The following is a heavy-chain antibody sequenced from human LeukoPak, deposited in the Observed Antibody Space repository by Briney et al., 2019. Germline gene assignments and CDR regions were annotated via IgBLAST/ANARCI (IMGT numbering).Heavy chain of an antibody. CDR1: GFTFDDYA. Sequence: GRSLRLSCAASGFTFDDYAMHWVRQAPGKGLEWVSGISWNSGSIGYADSVKGRFTISRDNAKNSLYLKMNSLRAEDTALYYCAKDSGRGNIVVVPAAIPYCSGGSCYSGTYFDYWGQGTLVTVSS. CDR3: AKDSGRGNIVVVPAAIPYCSGGSCYSGTYFDY. CDR2: ISWNSGSI. V-gene: IGHV3-9*01. J-gene: IGHJ4*02. D-gene: IGHD2-2*02.